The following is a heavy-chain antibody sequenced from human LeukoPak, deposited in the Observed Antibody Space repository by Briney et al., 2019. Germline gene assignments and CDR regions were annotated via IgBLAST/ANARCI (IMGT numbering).Heavy chain of an antibody. CDR1: GFTFSSYA. J-gene: IGHJ6*02. CDR2: ISGSGGST. D-gene: IGHD3/OR15-3a*01. V-gene: IGHV3-23*01. CDR3: AKDAGWTPDYYYYGMDV. Sequence: GGSLRLSCAASGFTFSSYAMSWVRQAPGKGLEWVSAISGSGGSTYYADSVKGRFTISRDNSKNTLYPQMNSLRAEDTAVYYCAKDAGWTPDYYYYGMDVWGQGTTVTVSS.